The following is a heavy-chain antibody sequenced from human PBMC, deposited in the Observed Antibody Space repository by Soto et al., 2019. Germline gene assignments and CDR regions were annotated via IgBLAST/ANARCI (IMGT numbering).Heavy chain of an antibody. J-gene: IGHJ4*02. CDR2: IYWDDDK. CDR1: GFSLSTSGVG. CDR3: APRGASNHFDY. V-gene: IGHV2-5*02. Sequence: QITLKESGPTLVKPTQTLTLTCTLSGFSLSTSGVGVGWIRQPPGKALEWLPLIYWDDDKRYTPSLKSRLTITKDTHQHQVVLTMTNMDPVDTATYYCAPRGASNHFDYWGQGTQVTVSS. D-gene: IGHD3-10*01.